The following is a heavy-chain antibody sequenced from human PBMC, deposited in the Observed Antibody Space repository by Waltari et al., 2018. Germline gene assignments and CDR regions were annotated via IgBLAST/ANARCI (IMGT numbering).Heavy chain of an antibody. V-gene: IGHV1-2*02. D-gene: IGHD2-2*01. Sequence: QVQLVQSGAEVKKPGASVKVSCKASGYTFTGHYMHWVPQAPGQGLEWMGWINPNSGGTNYAQKFQGRVTMTRDTSISTAYMELSRLRSDDTAVYYCARVPAAMSGAYFDPWGQGTLVTVSS. CDR2: INPNSGGT. J-gene: IGHJ5*02. CDR1: GYTFTGHY. CDR3: ARVPAAMSGAYFDP.